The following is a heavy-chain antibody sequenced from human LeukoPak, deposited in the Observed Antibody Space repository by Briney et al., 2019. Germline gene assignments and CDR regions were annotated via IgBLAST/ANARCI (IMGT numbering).Heavy chain of an antibody. J-gene: IGHJ4*02. CDR2: IKQDGSEK. Sequence: GGSLRLSCAASGFTFSSYWMSWVRQAPGKGLEWVANIKQDGSEKYYVDSVKGRFTISRDNAKNSLYLQMNSLRAEDTAVYYCARGTRYYYGSGNLDYWGQGTLVTVSS. V-gene: IGHV3-7*01. CDR3: ARGTRYYYGSGNLDY. D-gene: IGHD3-10*01. CDR1: GFTFSSYW.